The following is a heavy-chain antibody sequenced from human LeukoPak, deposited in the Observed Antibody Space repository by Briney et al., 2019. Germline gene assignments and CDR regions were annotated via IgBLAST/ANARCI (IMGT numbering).Heavy chain of an antibody. CDR1: GFTFSTYR. CDR3: ARTNYYFDY. CDR2: INSDGSNT. V-gene: IGHV3-74*01. D-gene: IGHD4/OR15-4a*01. J-gene: IGHJ4*02. Sequence: GGSLRLSCAAPGFTFSTYRMHWVRQAPGKGPVWVSRINSDGSNTDYADSVKGRFTISRDNAKNTLYLQMNSLRAEDTAVYYCARTNYYFDYWGQGTLVTVSS.